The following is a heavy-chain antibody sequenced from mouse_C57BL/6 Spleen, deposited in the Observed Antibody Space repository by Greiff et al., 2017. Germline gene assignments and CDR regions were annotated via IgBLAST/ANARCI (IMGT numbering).Heavy chain of an antibody. Sequence: LQESGAELVRPGASVTLSCKASGYTFTDYEMHWVKQTPVHGLEWIGAIDPETGGTAYNQKFKGKAILTADKSSSTAYMELRSLTSEDSAVYYCTTDGNTWFAYWGQGTLVTVSA. CDR3: TTDGNTWFAY. CDR2: IDPETGGT. J-gene: IGHJ3*01. V-gene: IGHV1-15*01. D-gene: IGHD2-1*01. CDR1: GYTFTDYE.